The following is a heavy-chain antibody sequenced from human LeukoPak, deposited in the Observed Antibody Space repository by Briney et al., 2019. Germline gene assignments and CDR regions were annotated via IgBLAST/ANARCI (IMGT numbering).Heavy chain of an antibody. CDR3: AMVITATINY. Sequence: ASVKVSCKASGYTFTGYYIHWVRLAPGQGLEWMGWMNPNNSVTAYAQKFQGRVTMTRDTSINTSYMESNRLSADDTTMYYCAMVITATINYWGQGTLVTVSS. J-gene: IGHJ4*02. CDR2: MNPNNSVT. CDR1: GYTFTGYY. D-gene: IGHD2-15*01. V-gene: IGHV1-2*02.